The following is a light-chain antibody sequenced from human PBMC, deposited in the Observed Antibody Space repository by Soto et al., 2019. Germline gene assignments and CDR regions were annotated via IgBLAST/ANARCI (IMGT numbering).Light chain of an antibody. Sequence: EIVLTQSPGTLSLSPGERATLSCRASHSVSSSYLAWYQQKPGQAHRLLIYGASSRATGIPDRFSGSVSGTDFTLTISRLEPEAFAVYYCHQYGSSTGYTVGQGTNLEIK. J-gene: IGKJ2*01. CDR1: HSVSSSY. V-gene: IGKV3-20*01. CDR2: GAS. CDR3: HQYGSSTGYT.